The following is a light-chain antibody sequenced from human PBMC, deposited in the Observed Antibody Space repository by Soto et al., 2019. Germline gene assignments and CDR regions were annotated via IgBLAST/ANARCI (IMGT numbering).Light chain of an antibody. V-gene: IGKV3-20*01. CDR3: QQYGSSPSFT. CDR2: GAS. CDR1: QSVSSSY. J-gene: IGKJ2*01. Sequence: EIVLMQSPGTLSLSPGERATLSCRASQSVSSSYIAWYQQKPGQAPRLLMFGASTRATGIPDRFSGSGSGADFTLTISRLEPEDFAVYYCQQYGSSPSFTFGQGTKLEIK.